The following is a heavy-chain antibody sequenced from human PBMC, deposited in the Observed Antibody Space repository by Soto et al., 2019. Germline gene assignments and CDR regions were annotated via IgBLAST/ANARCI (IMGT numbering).Heavy chain of an antibody. CDR3: ARVYAPPPYYDFWSGYYRNGPYYGMDV. J-gene: IGHJ6*02. D-gene: IGHD3-3*01. CDR1: GFTFSSYE. CDR2: ISSSGSTI. V-gene: IGHV3-48*03. Sequence: EVQLVESGGGLVQPGGSLRLSCAASGFTFSSYEMNWVRQAPGKGLEWVSYISSSGSTIYYADSVKGRFTISRDNAKNSLYLQMNSLRAEDTAVYYCARVYAPPPYYDFWSGYYRNGPYYGMDVWGQGTTVTVSS.